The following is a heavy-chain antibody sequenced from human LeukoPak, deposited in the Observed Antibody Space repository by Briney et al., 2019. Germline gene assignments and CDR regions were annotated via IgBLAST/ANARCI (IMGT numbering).Heavy chain of an antibody. J-gene: IGHJ4*02. CDR1: GGSISSSSYY. Sequence: SETLSLTCTVSGGSISSSSYYWGWIRQPPGKGLEWIGSIYYSGSTYYNPSLKGRVTISVDTSKNQFSLKLSSVTAADTAVYYCASYLYDYVWGSYRPFDYWGQGTLVTVSS. V-gene: IGHV4-39*01. CDR2: IYYSGST. CDR3: ASYLYDYVWGSYRPFDY. D-gene: IGHD3-16*02.